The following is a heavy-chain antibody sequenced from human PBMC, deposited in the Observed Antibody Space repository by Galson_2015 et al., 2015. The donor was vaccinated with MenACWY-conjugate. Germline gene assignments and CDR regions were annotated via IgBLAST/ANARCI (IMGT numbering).Heavy chain of an antibody. V-gene: IGHV3-30*02. CDR1: GFTFSTYG. CDR2: IQYDGSKR. CDR3: AKRSYDGSGYHHFDY. J-gene: IGHJ4*02. D-gene: IGHD3-22*01. Sequence: SLRLSCAASGFTFSTYGMHWVRQAPGKGLEWVAFIQYDGSKRYYADSVKGRFTISRDNSKNTLYLQMSSLRAEDTAVYYCAKRSYDGSGYHHFDYWGQGTLVAVSS.